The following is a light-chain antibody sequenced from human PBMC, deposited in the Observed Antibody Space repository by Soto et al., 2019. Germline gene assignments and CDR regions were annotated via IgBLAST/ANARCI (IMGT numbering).Light chain of an antibody. CDR1: SSDVGGYNY. Sequence: QSALTQPASVSGSPGQSITISCTGTSSDVGGYNYVSWYQQHPDKAPKLMIYEVSNRPSGVSNRFSGSKSGNTASLTISGLQAEDEAVYYCSSYTSSSTLLYVFGTGTKVTVL. V-gene: IGLV2-14*01. CDR3: SSYTSSSTLLYV. CDR2: EVS. J-gene: IGLJ1*01.